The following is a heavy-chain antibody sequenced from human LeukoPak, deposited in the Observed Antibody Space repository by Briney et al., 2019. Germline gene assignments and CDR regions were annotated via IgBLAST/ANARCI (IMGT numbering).Heavy chain of an antibody. V-gene: IGHV4-34*01. CDR1: GVSFSGYY. J-gene: IGHJ6*02. CDR3: ARGPGRAMYSSGWYRYGMDV. D-gene: IGHD6-19*01. CDR2: INHSGST. Sequence: SETLSLTCAVYGVSFSGYYWSWLRQPPGKGLEWLGEINHSGSTNYNPSLKSRVTISVDTSKNQFSLKLSSVTAADTAVYYCARGPGRAMYSSGWYRYGMDVWGQGTTVTVSS.